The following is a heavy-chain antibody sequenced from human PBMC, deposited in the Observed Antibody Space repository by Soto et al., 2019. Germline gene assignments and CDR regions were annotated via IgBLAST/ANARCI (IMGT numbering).Heavy chain of an antibody. D-gene: IGHD3-22*01. CDR1: GGSISSGGYY. J-gene: IGHJ4*02. V-gene: IGHV4-31*03. Sequence: PSETLSLTCTVSGGSISSGGYYWSWIRQHPGKGLEWIGYIYYSGSTYYIPSLKSRVTISVDTSKNQFSLKLSSVTAADTAVYYCARRGGGYYSFDYWGQGTLVTVSS. CDR3: ARRGGGYYSFDY. CDR2: IYYSGST.